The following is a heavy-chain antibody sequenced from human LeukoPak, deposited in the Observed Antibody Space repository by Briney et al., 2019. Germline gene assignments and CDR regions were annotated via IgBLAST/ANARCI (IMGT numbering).Heavy chain of an antibody. J-gene: IGHJ3*02. D-gene: IGHD3-16*01. CDR2: ISSSSSYI. CDR3: ARPVWGAFDI. V-gene: IGHV3-21*01. CDR1: GFTFSSYS. Sequence: GGSLRLSCAASGFTFSSYSMNWVRQAPGEGLEWVSSISSSSSYIYYADSVKGRFTISRDNAKNSLYLQMNSLRAEDTAVYYCARPVWGAFDIWGQGTMVTVSS.